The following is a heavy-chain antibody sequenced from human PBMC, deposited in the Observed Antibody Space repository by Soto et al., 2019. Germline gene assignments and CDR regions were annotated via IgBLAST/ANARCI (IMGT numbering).Heavy chain of an antibody. V-gene: IGHV4-34*01. CDR1: GGSFSGYY. Sequence: SVTLTLTCAVYGGSFSGYYWSWIRQPPGKGLGWIGEINHSGSTNYNPSLKSRVTISVDTSKNQFSLKLSSVTAADTAVYYCGRVGSSSWYSFDYWGQGTLVTVSS. J-gene: IGHJ4*02. D-gene: IGHD6-13*01. CDR3: GRVGSSSWYSFDY. CDR2: INHSGST.